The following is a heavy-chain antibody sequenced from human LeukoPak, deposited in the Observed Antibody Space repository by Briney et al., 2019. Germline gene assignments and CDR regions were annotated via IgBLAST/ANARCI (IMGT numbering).Heavy chain of an antibody. J-gene: IGHJ4*02. V-gene: IGHV4-4*02. Sequence: SETLSLTCAVSGGSISSSNWWSWVRQPPGKGLEWIGEIYHSGSTNYNPSLKSRVTISVDKSKNQFSLKLSSVTAADTAVYYCASRGVHTAMVTGYWGQGTLVTVSS. CDR1: GGSISSSNW. CDR2: IYHSGST. D-gene: IGHD5-18*01. CDR3: ASRGVHTAMVTGY.